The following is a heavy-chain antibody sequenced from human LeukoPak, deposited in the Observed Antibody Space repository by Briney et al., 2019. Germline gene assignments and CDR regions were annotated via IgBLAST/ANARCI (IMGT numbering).Heavy chain of an antibody. CDR3: AIIDFHDLDY. Sequence: PSETLSLTCSVSSGSISSSSYYWGWVRQPPGKGLEWIGSAYFSGITYYNPSLKSRVTISVDTPKNLFSLKLSSVTATDTAVYSCAIIDFHDLDYWGQGTLVTVSS. J-gene: IGHJ4*02. D-gene: IGHD2/OR15-2a*01. CDR2: AYFSGIT. CDR1: SGSISSSSYY. V-gene: IGHV4-39*01.